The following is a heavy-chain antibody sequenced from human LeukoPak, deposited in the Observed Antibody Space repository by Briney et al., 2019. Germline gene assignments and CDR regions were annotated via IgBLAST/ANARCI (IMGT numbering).Heavy chain of an antibody. CDR3: ARDDIVLMGGFDY. D-gene: IGHD2-8*01. Sequence: KSSETLSLTCTVSGYSISSGYYWGWIRQPPGKGLEWIGSIYHSGSTYYNPSLKSRVTISVATSKNQFSLKLSSVTAADTAGYYCARDDIVLMGGFDYWGQGTLVTVSS. CDR2: IYHSGST. J-gene: IGHJ4*02. CDR1: GYSISSGYY. V-gene: IGHV4-38-2*02.